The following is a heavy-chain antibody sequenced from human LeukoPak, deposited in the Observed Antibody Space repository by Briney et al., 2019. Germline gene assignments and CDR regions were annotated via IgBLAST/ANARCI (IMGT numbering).Heavy chain of an antibody. CDR1: GFNFNSYG. CDR2: IASSGNYM. Sequence: PGGSLTPSCAATGFNFNSYGMDWVRQAPGQGLEWVSSIASSGNYMYYGDSVKCRFTISTDNAQNSLYLQMYSLRAEHTTTYHFARARGSPRHYFAYWGQGSPVTVSS. CDR3: ARARGSPRHYFAY. J-gene: IGHJ4*02. V-gene: IGHV3-21*01. D-gene: IGHD6-6*01.